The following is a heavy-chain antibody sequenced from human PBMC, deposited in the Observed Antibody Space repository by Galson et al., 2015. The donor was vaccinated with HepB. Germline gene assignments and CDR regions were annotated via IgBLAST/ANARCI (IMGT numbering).Heavy chain of an antibody. CDR1: GFTFANAW. CDR2: IRTKTDGGTA. D-gene: IGHD3-3*01. Sequence: SLRLSCAASGFTFANAWMSWVRQAPGKGLEWIGRIRTKTDGGTADYAAPLKDRFTISRDDSTNTLFLQMNRLKTEDTAVYYCATFIWSGGWYWGQGTLVTVSS. CDR3: ATFIWSGGWY. V-gene: IGHV3-15*01. J-gene: IGHJ4*02.